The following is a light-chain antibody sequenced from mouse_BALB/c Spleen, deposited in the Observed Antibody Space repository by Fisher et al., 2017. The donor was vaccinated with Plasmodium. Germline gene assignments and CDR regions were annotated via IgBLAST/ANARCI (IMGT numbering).Light chain of an antibody. V-gene: IGKV1-135*01. J-gene: IGKJ1*01. CDR3: SQSTHVPWT. CDR1: QSLLYSDGKTY. Sequence: VLTQSTLTLSVTIGHPASISCKSSQSLLYSDGKTYLNWLLQRPGQSPKRLIYLVSKLDSGVPERFTGSGSGTDFTLKNSRVEAEDLGVYFCSQSTHVPWTFGGGTKLEIK. CDR2: LVS.